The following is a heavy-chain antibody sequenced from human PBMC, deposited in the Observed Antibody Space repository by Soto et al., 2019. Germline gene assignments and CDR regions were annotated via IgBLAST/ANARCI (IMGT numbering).Heavy chain of an antibody. CDR2: INPATGAA. J-gene: IGHJ3*02. CDR3: AGGGGVGVAGSAAFDM. V-gene: IGHV1-2*02. Sequence: QLHLVQSGAVVKKPGASVTVSCSASGYPVTAYYMHWVRQAPGRGLEWMGGINPATGAAKYTQTFQGRVTMTRDTATSTVFMGLRGLTSEDTAVFYFAGGGGVGVAGSAAFDMWGQGTLVTVSS. CDR1: GYPVTAYY. D-gene: IGHD3-3*01.